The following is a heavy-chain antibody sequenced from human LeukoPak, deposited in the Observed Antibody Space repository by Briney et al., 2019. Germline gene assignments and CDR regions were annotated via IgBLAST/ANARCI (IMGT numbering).Heavy chain of an antibody. V-gene: IGHV3-21*01. J-gene: IGHJ4*02. CDR2: ISSSSSYI. Sequence: GGSLRLSCAASGFTFSVYSVNWVRHAPGKGLEWVSSISSSSSYIYYADSVKGRFTISRDNAKNSLYLQMNSLRAEDTAVYYCAMMGWSQYYDFWSGYPPGDYWGQGTLVTVSS. CDR3: AMMGWSQYYDFWSGYPPGDY. D-gene: IGHD3-3*01. CDR1: GFTFSVYS.